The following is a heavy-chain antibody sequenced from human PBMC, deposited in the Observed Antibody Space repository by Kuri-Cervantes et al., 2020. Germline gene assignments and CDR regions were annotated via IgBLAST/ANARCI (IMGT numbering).Heavy chain of an antibody. J-gene: IGHJ2*01. V-gene: IGHV1-2*02. CDR2: IKPNTGDT. Sequence: ASVKVSCKASGYTFTGYYIHWVRQAPGQGLEWMGWIKPNTGDTSFAQQFQGRVTMTRDTSISTAYMELSRLRSDDTAVYYCAREGSGGPDYWYFDLWGRGTLVTVSS. CDR1: GYTFTGYY. D-gene: IGHD1-26*01. CDR3: AREGSGGPDYWYFDL.